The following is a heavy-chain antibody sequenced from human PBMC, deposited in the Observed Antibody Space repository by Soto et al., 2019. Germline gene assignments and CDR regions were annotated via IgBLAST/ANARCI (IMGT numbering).Heavy chain of an antibody. J-gene: IGHJ4*02. V-gene: IGHV3-33*01. CDR1: GFTFSSYG. CDR2: IWYDGNNK. Sequence: QVQLVESGGGVVQPGRSLRLSCAASGFTFSSYGMHWVRQAPGKGLKWVAVIWYDGNNKYYADSVKGRFTISRDNSKNTLYLQMNSLRADDTAVYYCARDRLPLGATPPGVWGQGTLVTVSS. CDR3: ARDRLPLGATPPGV. D-gene: IGHD1-26*01.